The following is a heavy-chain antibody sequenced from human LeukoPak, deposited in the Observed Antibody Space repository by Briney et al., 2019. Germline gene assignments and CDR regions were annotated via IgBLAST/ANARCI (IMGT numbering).Heavy chain of an antibody. Sequence: SETLSLTCAVYVESFSAYYWSWIRQPPGKRLEWIGEITHSGSTKYNPSLESRVTISVDTSKNQFSLNLSSVTAADTAVYHCARWLATGHRFDPWGQGTLVTVSS. J-gene: IGHJ5*02. D-gene: IGHD1-1*01. CDR3: ARWLATGHRFDP. CDR1: VESFSAYY. CDR2: ITHSGST. V-gene: IGHV4-34*01.